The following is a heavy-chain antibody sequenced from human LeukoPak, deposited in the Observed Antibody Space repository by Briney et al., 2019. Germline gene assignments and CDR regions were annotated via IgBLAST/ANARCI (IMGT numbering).Heavy chain of an antibody. Sequence: SETLSLTCTVSGGSISIYYWSWIRQPAGKGLEWIGRIYTSGSTNYNPSLKSRVTMSVDTSKNQFSLKLSSVTAADTAVYYCARDPTYYYDSSGYAFDIWGQGTMVTVSS. J-gene: IGHJ3*02. V-gene: IGHV4-4*07. CDR3: ARDPTYYYDSSGYAFDI. CDR2: IYTSGST. CDR1: GGSISIYY. D-gene: IGHD3-22*01.